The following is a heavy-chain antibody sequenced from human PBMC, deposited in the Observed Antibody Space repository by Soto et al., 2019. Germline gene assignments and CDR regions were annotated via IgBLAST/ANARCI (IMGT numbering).Heavy chain of an antibody. Sequence: QVQLVQSGAEVKKPGSSVKVSCKASGGTFSSYAISWVRQAPGQGLEWMGGIIPIFGTANYAQKFQGRVTITADESTSTAYMELSSLRSEDTAVYYCAGDSITIFGVVSAYNWFDPWGQGTLVTVSS. CDR3: AGDSITIFGVVSAYNWFDP. V-gene: IGHV1-69*01. CDR2: IIPIFGTA. CDR1: GGTFSSYA. D-gene: IGHD3-3*01. J-gene: IGHJ5*02.